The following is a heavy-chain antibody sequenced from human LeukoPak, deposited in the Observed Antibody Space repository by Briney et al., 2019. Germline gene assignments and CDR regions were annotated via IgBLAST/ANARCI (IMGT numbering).Heavy chain of an antibody. CDR2: VNPSGGST. CDR3: AREDVVLVDAVRYYYYGMDV. D-gene: IGHD2-8*01. V-gene: IGHV1-46*01. Sequence: ASVKVSCKASGYNFISYYMHWVRHAPGQGLEWMGIVNPSGGSTSYAQKFQDRVTMTRDTSTSTVYMELSSLKSEDTAVYYCAREDVVLVDAVRYYYYGMDVWGQGTTVTVSS. J-gene: IGHJ6*02. CDR1: GYNFISYY.